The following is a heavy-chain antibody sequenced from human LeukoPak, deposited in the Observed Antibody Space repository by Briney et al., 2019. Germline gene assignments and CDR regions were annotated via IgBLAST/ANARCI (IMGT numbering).Heavy chain of an antibody. CDR3: ARGTLEPCSGASCYPLDS. D-gene: IGHD2-15*01. CDR1: GFTFSLYA. J-gene: IGHJ5*01. V-gene: IGHV3-33*01. CDR2: IWHDGSTE. Sequence: PGRSLRLSCAASGFTFSLYAMHWVRQAPGKGLEWLAVIWHDGSTEDYADSVKGRFTISRDNSKDTLYQQMNALRAEDTAVYYCARGTLEPCSGASCYPLDSWGQGTLATVSS.